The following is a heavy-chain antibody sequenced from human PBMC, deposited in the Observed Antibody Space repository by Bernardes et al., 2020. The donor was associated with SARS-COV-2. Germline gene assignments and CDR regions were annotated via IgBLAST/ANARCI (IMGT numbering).Heavy chain of an antibody. CDR2: INPHSGGT. J-gene: IGHJ4*02. CDR3: ALEPYCTSTRCPLDY. V-gene: IGHV1-2*02. D-gene: IGHD2-2*01. Sequence: ASVKVSCKASGYTFTGYYMHWVRQAPGQGLEWMGWINPHSGGTDYAQKLQGRVTMTIDTSTSTAYMELTSLRSDDTAVYYCALEPYCTSTRCPLDYWGQGTLITVSS. CDR1: GYTFTGYY.